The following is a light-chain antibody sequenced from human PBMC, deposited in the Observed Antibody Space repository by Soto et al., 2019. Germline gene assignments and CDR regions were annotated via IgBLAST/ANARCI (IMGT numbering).Light chain of an antibody. CDR1: SSNIGSLS. V-gene: IGLV1-44*01. Sequence: QSVLTQPPSASGTPGQRVTISCSGSSSNIGSLSVDWYQHLPGTAPKLLIYSDYQRPSGVPDRFSGSKSGTSASLAISGLQSEDDSDYYCAAWNGSLNGLYVFGNGTKVTVL. CDR2: SDY. J-gene: IGLJ1*01. CDR3: AAWNGSLNGLYV.